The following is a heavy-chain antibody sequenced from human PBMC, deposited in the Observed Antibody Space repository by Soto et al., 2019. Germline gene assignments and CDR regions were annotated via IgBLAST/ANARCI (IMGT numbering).Heavy chain of an antibody. CDR2: IYWDDDK. V-gene: IGHV2-5*02. D-gene: IGHD2-15*01. CDR1: GFSLSASGVG. CDR3: AQSGVCSGGNCFCRSNWFDP. Sequence: QITLKESGPTLVKPTQTLTLTCTFSGFSLSASGVGVGWIRQPPGKALEWLALIYWDDDKRYSPSLKTRLTITKDTSKNQVVLTMTNMDPVDTATYHCAQSGVCSGGNCFCRSNWFDPWGQGILVTVSS. J-gene: IGHJ5*02.